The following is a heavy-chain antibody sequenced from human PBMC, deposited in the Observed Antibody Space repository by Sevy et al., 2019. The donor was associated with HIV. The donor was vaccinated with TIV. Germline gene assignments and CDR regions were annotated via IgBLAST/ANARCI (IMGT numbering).Heavy chain of an antibody. D-gene: IGHD1-26*01. J-gene: IGHJ4*02. CDR3: GGENVWGRGYS. CDR2: IYYNGHI. CDR1: GGSITSLY. V-gene: IGHV4-59*08. Sequence: SETLSLTCTVSGGSITSLYCNWIRQPPGKGLEWIANIYYNGHINYNPSLKSRVTLSLDTSKNQFSLRLSSVTAADTAMYYCGGENVWGRGYSWGQGTLVTVS.